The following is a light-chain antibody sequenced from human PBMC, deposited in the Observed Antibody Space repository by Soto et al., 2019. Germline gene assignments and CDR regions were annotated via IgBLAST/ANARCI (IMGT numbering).Light chain of an antibody. Sequence: QAVVTQPPSASGTPGQRVTISCSGSSSNIGTYTINWYQQLPGTAPKLLIYSNNQRPSGVPDRFSASKSGTSASLAISGLQSEDEADYYCAAWDDSLNGVVFGGGTQLTVL. V-gene: IGLV1-44*01. CDR3: AAWDDSLNGVV. CDR1: SSNIGTYT. J-gene: IGLJ2*01. CDR2: SNN.